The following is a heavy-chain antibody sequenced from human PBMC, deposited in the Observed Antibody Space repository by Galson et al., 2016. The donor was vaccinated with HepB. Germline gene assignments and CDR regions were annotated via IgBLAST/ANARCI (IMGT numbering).Heavy chain of an antibody. CDR2: IRTTAYGGTA. J-gene: IGHJ6*02. Sequence: SLRLSCAASGFTLGDFVVSWFRQAPGEGLEWVGIIRTTAYGGTAEYAASVKGRFTMSRDDSKSIASLQMNSLKTEDTGVYYCTRDGRYYGSDPGSYVGGMDVWGQGTTVTVSS. V-gene: IGHV3-49*03. CDR3: TRDGRYYGSDPGSYVGGMDV. D-gene: IGHD3-10*01. CDR1: GFTLGDFV.